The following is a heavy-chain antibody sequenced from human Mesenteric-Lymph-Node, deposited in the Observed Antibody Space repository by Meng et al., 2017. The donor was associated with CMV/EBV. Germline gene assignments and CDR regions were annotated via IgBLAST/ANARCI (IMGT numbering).Heavy chain of an antibody. CDR3: ARIFTLFGVVSDYYYGMDV. CDR1: GFTFSTYS. D-gene: IGHD3-3*01. CDR2: ISTSSGDI. J-gene: IGHJ6*02. V-gene: IGHV3-21*01. Sequence: GESLKISCAASGFTFSTYSMKWVRQAPGKGLEWVSSISTSSGDIYYADSVKGRFTISRDNAKNALYLQMNSLRAEDTAVYYCARIFTLFGVVSDYYYGMDVWGQGTTVTVSS.